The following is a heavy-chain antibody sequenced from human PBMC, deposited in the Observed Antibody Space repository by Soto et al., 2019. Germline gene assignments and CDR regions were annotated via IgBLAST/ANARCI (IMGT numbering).Heavy chain of an antibody. J-gene: IGHJ4*02. CDR1: GYTFTSYV. CDR2: ISYDGSNK. Sequence: SCKSSGYTFTSYVLHWVRQAPGKGLEWVAVISYDGSNKYYADSVKGRFTISRDNSKSTLYLQINSLRTEDTAVYYCAANFDYWGQGTLVTVSS. CDR3: AANFDY. V-gene: IGHV3-30*03.